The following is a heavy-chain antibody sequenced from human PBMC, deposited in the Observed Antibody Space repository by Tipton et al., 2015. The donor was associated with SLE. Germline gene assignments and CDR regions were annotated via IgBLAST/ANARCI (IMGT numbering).Heavy chain of an antibody. D-gene: IGHD1-26*01. V-gene: IGHV4-4*07. CDR2: IYPSVTT. J-gene: IGHJ3*02. CDR1: GGSISSFY. CDR3: ARGPGSKSGEAFDI. Sequence: TLSLTCTVSGGSISSFYWSWIRQPAGKGLEWIGRIYPSVTTNYNPSLKSQVTISIDTSKNQFFLRLTSVAAADTAVYYCARGPGSKSGEAFDIWGQGTMVTVSS.